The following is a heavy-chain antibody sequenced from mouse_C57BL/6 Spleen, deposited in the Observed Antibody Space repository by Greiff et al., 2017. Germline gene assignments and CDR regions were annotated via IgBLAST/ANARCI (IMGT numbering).Heavy chain of an antibody. D-gene: IGHD1-1*01. V-gene: IGHV1-80*01. Sequence: VKLQQSGAELVKPGASVKISCKASGYSFSSYWMNWVKQRPGKGLEWIGQIYPGDGDTNYNGKFKGKATLTADKSSSTAYMQLSSLTSEDSAVYSCARESRHYWYFDVWGTGTTVTVSS. J-gene: IGHJ1*03. CDR1: GYSFSSYW. CDR3: ARESRHYWYFDV. CDR2: IYPGDGDT.